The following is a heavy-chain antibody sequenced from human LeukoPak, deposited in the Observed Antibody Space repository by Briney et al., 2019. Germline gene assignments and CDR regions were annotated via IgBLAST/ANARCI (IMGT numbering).Heavy chain of an antibody. CDR3: ARDHKLVRNDAFDI. D-gene: IGHD6-13*01. V-gene: IGHV3-30-3*01. CDR1: GFTFSSYA. Sequence: TGGSLRLSCAASGFTFSSYAMHWVRQAPGKGLEWVAVISYDGSNKYYADSVKGRFTISRDNSKNTLYLQMNSLRAEDTAVYYCARDHKLVRNDAFDIWGQGTMVTVSS. J-gene: IGHJ3*02. CDR2: ISYDGSNK.